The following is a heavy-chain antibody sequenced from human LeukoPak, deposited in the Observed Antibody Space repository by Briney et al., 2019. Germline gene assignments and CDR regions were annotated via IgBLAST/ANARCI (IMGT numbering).Heavy chain of an antibody. J-gene: IGHJ5*02. Sequence: PSETLSLTCTVSGGSISSYYWSWIRQPPGKGLEWIGYIYYSGSTNYNPSLKSRVTISVDTSKNQFSLKLSSVTAADTAVYYCARGKYYYGSGNPWWFDPWGQGTPVTVSS. V-gene: IGHV4-59*01. D-gene: IGHD3-10*01. CDR3: ARGKYYYGSGNPWWFDP. CDR2: IYYSGST. CDR1: GGSISSYY.